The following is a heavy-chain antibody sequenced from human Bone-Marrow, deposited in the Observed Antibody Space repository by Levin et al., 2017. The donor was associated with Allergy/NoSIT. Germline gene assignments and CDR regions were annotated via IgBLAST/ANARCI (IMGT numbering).Heavy chain of an antibody. D-gene: IGHD2-21*02. Sequence: GESLKISCAASGFTFSSYEMNWVRQAPGKGLEWISYISSSGTTKYYAESVKGRFTISSKNSLNLQMNSLRAEDTAISYCSRGKSSVGMTPDWYFDLWGRGTLVTVSS. CDR1: GFTFSSYE. CDR3: SRGKSSVGMTPDWYFDL. J-gene: IGHJ2*01. V-gene: IGHV3-48*03. CDR2: ISSSGTTK.